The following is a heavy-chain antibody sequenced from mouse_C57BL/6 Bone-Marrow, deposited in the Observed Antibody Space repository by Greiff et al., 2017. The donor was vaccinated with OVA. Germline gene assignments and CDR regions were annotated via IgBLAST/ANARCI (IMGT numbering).Heavy chain of an antibody. V-gene: IGHV3-6*01. J-gene: IGHJ2*01. Sequence: ESGPGLVKPSQSLSLTCSVTGYSITSGYYWNWIRQFPGNKLEWMGYISYDGSNNYNPSLKNRISITRDTSKNQFFLKLNSVTTEDTATYYCAREGYYGSSLHFDYWGQGTTLTVSS. CDR2: ISYDGSN. CDR1: GYSITSGYY. D-gene: IGHD1-1*01. CDR3: AREGYYGSSLHFDY.